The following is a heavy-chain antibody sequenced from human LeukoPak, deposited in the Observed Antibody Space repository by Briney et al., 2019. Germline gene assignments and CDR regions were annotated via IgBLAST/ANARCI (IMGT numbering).Heavy chain of an antibody. D-gene: IGHD1-26*01. J-gene: IGHJ4*02. V-gene: IGHV3-21*01. CDR1: GFTFSSYS. CDR3: ARGGPGGSYYAHY. Sequence: GGSLRLSCAASGFTFSSYSMNWVRQAPGKGLEWVSSISSSSSYIYYADSVKGRFTISRDNAKNSLYLQMNSLRAEDTAVYYCARGGPGGSYYAHYWGQGTLVTVSS. CDR2: ISSSSSYI.